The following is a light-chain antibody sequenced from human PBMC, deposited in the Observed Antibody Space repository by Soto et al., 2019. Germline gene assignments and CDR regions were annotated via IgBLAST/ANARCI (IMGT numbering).Light chain of an antibody. J-gene: IGKJ1*01. CDR1: QSVSNNY. CDR3: QQYGSSGT. Sequence: EIVLTQSPGTLSLSPGERATLSCRASQSVSNNYLAWYQQKPGHAPRRLIYGASNRATGIPDRFSGSGSGTDFTLTISRLEPEDFAVYYCQQYGSSGTFGQGTKVDIK. V-gene: IGKV3-20*01. CDR2: GAS.